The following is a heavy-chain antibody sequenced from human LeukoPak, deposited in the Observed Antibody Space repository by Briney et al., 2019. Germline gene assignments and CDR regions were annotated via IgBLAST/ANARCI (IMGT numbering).Heavy chain of an antibody. CDR3: ARDRDSYGYFLYWYFDL. CDR2: IRYDGSNK. CDR1: GFTFSNYG. V-gene: IGHV3-30*02. D-gene: IGHD5-18*01. J-gene: IGHJ2*01. Sequence: PGGSLRLSCAASGFTFSNYGMHRVRQAPGKGLECVAFIRYDGSNKYYADSVKVRFTISRDNSKNTLYLQMNSLGPEDTAVYYCARDRDSYGYFLYWYFDLWGRGTLVTVSS.